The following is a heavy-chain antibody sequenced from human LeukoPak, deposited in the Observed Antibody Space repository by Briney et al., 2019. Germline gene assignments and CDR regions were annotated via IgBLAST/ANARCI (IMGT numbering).Heavy chain of an antibody. J-gene: IGHJ4*02. CDR3: ARDLGGHYDYVWGSYRGGYFDY. V-gene: IGHV3-48*01. CDR1: GFAFSTYS. D-gene: IGHD3-16*01. Sequence: GGSLRLSCAASGFAFSTYSMNWVRQAPGKGLEWVSYISASSSTIYYADSMKGRFTISRDNAKNSLYLQMNSLRAEDTAVYYCARDLGGHYDYVWGSYRGGYFDYWGQGTLVTVSS. CDR2: ISASSSTI.